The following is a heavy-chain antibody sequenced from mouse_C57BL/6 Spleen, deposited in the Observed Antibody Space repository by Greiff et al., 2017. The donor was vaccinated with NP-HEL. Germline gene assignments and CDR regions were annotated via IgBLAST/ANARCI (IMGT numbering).Heavy chain of an antibody. CDR2: IYPGSGST. J-gene: IGHJ3*01. Sequence: QVQLQQPGAELVKPGASVKMSCKASGYTFTSYWITWVKQRPGQGLEWIGDIYPGSGSTNYNEKFKSKATLTVDTSSSTAYMQLSSLTSEDSAVYYWAREDGTGAWFAYWGQGTLVTVSA. D-gene: IGHD4-1*01. V-gene: IGHV1-55*01. CDR1: GYTFTSYW. CDR3: AREDGTGAWFAY.